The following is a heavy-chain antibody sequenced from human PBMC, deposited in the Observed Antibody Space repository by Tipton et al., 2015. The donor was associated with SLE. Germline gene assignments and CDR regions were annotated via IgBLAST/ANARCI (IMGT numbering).Heavy chain of an antibody. V-gene: IGHV4-31*03. CDR1: GGSISTGPYH. CDR2: IRYGGST. Sequence: TLSLTCTVSGGSISTGPYHWNWIRQHPGKGLEWIGNIRYGGSTDYNPSLKSRINISVDTSKNQFSLKLTSVTAADTAVYYCTSSSLAGSLEDWYFDLWGRGTLVTATS. CDR3: TSSSLAGSLEDWYFDL. J-gene: IGHJ2*01.